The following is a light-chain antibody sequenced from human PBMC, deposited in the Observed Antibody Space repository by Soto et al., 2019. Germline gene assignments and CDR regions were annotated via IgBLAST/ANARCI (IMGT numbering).Light chain of an antibody. J-gene: IGKJ4*01. V-gene: IGKV3-15*01. Sequence: EILFTQSPGSLSLYTGERATLSCRASQSISSNLAWYQHRPGQAPRILIYGASTRATGIPARFSGSGTRTEFTLPISRLQSEDVEVDYCQQFNNWPLTFGGGTKVDIK. CDR3: QQFNNWPLT. CDR1: QSISSN. CDR2: GAS.